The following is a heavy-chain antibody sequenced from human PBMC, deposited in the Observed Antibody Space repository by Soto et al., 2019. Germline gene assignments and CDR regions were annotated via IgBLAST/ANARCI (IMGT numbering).Heavy chain of an antibody. D-gene: IGHD2-2*01. Sequence: ASVKVSCKASGYTFTGYYIHWVREARGQGLEWMGWINPQTGGTSYAQKCQGRVTLSRDTSINTAYLELSRLRFDDAAVYFCARERYQVISDGMDVWGQGTTVTVSS. J-gene: IGHJ6*02. V-gene: IGHV1-2*02. CDR2: INPQTGGT. CDR1: GYTFTGYY. CDR3: ARERYQVISDGMDV.